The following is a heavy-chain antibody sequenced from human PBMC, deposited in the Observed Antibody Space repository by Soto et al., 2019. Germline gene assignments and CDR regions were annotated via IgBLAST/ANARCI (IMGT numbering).Heavy chain of an antibody. Sequence: SETLSLTCSVSGGFISSSYWSWIRQHPGKGLEWIGYIYYSGSTYYNPSLKSRVTISVDTSKNQFSLKLSSVTAADTAVYYCARIGPYDPYYFDYWGQGTLVTVSS. D-gene: IGHD5-12*01. CDR1: GGFISSSY. CDR3: ARIGPYDPYYFDY. J-gene: IGHJ4*02. CDR2: IYYSGST. V-gene: IGHV4-59*12.